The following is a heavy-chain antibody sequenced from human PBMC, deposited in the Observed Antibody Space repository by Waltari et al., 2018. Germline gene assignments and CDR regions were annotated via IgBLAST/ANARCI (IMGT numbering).Heavy chain of an antibody. CDR2: IQYPGGT. CDR1: GESISTSNSY. J-gene: IGHJ5*02. V-gene: IGHV4-39*07. Sequence: QLQLQESGPGLVKPSETLSLICTVSGESISTSNSYWAWVRQPPGQGPGWIGTIQYPGGTYYRPSLNSRVTISVDRAQNQFSLKLGSVTAADTAVYYCARQPCSGGTCYRLDWFDTWGQGTLVTVSS. D-gene: IGHD2-15*01. CDR3: ARQPCSGGTCYRLDWFDT.